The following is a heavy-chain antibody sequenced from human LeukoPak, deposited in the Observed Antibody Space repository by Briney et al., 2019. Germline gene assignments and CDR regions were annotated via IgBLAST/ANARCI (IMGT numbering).Heavy chain of an antibody. Sequence: GGSLRLSCAASGFTSNSNAMNWVRQAPGKGLEWVSAISGSDGSTYYADSVKGRFTISRDNSKNTLYLQMNSRRAEDTPVYHCAKGKGYRSSSSDHWGQGTLVTVSS. J-gene: IGHJ5*02. CDR3: AKGKGYRSSSSDH. V-gene: IGHV3-23*01. D-gene: IGHD6-6*01. CDR1: GFTSNSNA. CDR2: ISGSDGST.